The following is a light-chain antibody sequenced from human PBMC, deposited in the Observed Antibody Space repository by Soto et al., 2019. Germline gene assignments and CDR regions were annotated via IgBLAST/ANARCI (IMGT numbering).Light chain of an antibody. CDR3: QQYYSYPLT. CDR2: AAS. V-gene: IGKV1-39*01. CDR1: QNIRSY. Sequence: DIQMTQSPSSLSASVGDRVTITCRTSQNIRSYLNWYQQKPGKAPKLLIYAASTLQSGVPSRFSGSGSGTDFTLTISCLQSEDFATYYCQQYYSYPLTFGGGTKVEIK. J-gene: IGKJ4*01.